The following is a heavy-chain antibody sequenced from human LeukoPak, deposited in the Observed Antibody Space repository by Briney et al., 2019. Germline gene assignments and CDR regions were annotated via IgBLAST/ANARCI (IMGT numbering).Heavy chain of an antibody. V-gene: IGHV5-51*01. D-gene: IGHD3-3*01. CDR3: ARLGITIFGVVFDCLDP. CDR1: GYSFTTHW. Sequence: GESLKISCKGSGYSFTTHWIAWVRQMPGKGLEWMGIIYPGDSDTRYNPSLQGQVTISADKSISTAYLQWSSLKASDSAIYYCARLGITIFGVVFDCLDPWGPGTVVTVSS. CDR2: IYPGDSDT. J-gene: IGHJ5*02.